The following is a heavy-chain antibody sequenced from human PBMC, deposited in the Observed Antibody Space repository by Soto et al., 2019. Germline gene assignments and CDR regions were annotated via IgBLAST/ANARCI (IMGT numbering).Heavy chain of an antibody. V-gene: IGHV4-30-4*01. CDR3: SRAERRGHSSYYFDY. Sequence: SETLSLTCTVSCDSITSADYYWPWIRQPPGKGLEWIGYIYYSVSTSYNPSLKSRVTISVDTSKTQFSLKLSSVTAAETAVYYCSRAERRGHSSYYFDYWGQGARVTVSS. D-gene: IGHD5-18*01. CDR1: CDSITSADYY. CDR2: IYYSVST. J-gene: IGHJ4*02.